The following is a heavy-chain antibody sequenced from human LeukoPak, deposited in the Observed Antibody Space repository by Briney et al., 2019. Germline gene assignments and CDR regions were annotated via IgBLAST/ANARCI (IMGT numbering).Heavy chain of an antibody. Sequence: SETLSLTCTVSGGSISSYYWSWIRQPPGKGLEWIGYIYYSGSTNYNPSLKSRVTISVDTSKNQFSLKLSSVTAADTAVYYCARAVYDYVWGSYRYPDYWGQGTLVTVSS. CDR2: IYYSGST. CDR1: GGSISSYY. CDR3: ARAVYDYVWGSYRYPDY. V-gene: IGHV4-59*01. J-gene: IGHJ4*02. D-gene: IGHD3-16*02.